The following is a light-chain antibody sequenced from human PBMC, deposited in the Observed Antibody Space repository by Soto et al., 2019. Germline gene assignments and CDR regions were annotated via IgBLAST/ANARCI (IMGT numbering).Light chain of an antibody. V-gene: IGKV3-15*01. CDR1: QSVSSN. Sequence: EIVMTQSPATLSVSPGERATLSCRASQSVSSNLAGYQQKPGQAPRLLIYGASTRATGIPARFSGSGSGTEFTLTISSLLSEDFAVDYCQQYNNWPPLTFGGGTKVEIK. J-gene: IGKJ4*01. CDR3: QQYNNWPPLT. CDR2: GAS.